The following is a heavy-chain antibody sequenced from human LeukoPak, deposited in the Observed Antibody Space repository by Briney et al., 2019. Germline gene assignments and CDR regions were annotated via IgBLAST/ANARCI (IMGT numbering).Heavy chain of an antibody. CDR2: IRKKANSYTT. Sequence: PGGSLRLSCAASGFSNPWMSWVRQAPGKGLEWVGRIRKKANSYTTEYAASVKGRFTISRDDSKNSLYLQMNSLKTEDTAMYYCAPGLDGGKSGTDVDYWGQGTLVTVSS. D-gene: IGHD4-23*01. J-gene: IGHJ4*02. V-gene: IGHV3-72*01. CDR3: APGLDGGKSGTDVDY. CDR1: GFSNPW.